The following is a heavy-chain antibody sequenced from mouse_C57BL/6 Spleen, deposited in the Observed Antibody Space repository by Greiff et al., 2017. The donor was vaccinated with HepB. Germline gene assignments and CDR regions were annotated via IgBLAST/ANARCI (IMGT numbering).Heavy chain of an antibody. CDR3: ARISKGFAY. J-gene: IGHJ3*01. CDR2: INPNNGGT. V-gene: IGHV1-18*01. Sequence: EVQLQQSGPELVKPGASVKIPCKASGYTFTDYNMDWVKQSHGKSLEWIGDINPNNGGTIYNQKFKGKATLTVDKSSSTAYMELRSLTSEDTAVYYWARISKGFAYWGQGTLVTVSA. CDR1: GYTFTDYN.